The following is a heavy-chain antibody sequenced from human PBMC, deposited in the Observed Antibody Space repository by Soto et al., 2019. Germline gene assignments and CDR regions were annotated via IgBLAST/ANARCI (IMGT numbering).Heavy chain of an antibody. CDR1: GYVFPSYG. Sequence: QVQLVQSGAEVKKPGASVKVSCKASGYVFPSYGINWVRQAPGQGLEWMGWISAYNGNTDYAQKYQGRATMTKDTPTRTAYMELRSLISDDTAVYYCARDNIVGAPDYWGQGTLVTVTS. D-gene: IGHD1-26*01. CDR2: ISAYNGNT. J-gene: IGHJ4*02. CDR3: ARDNIVGAPDY. V-gene: IGHV1-18*01.